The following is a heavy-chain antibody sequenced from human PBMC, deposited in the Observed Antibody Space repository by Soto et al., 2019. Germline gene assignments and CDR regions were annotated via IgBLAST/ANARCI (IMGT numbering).Heavy chain of an antibody. Sequence: GASVKVSCKASGYTFTGYYMHWVRQAPGQGLEWMGWINPNSGGTNYAQKFQGRVTMTRETSTSTAYMELSRLRSDDTAVYYCARDCTVTTFGCYYYGMDVWGQGTTVTVSS. J-gene: IGHJ6*02. V-gene: IGHV1-2*02. CDR2: INPNSGGT. CDR3: ARDCTVTTFGCYYYGMDV. D-gene: IGHD4-17*01. CDR1: GYTFTGYY.